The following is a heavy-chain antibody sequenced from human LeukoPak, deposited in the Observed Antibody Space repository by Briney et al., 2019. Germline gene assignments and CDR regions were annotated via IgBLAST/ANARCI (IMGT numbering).Heavy chain of an antibody. CDR1: GDTLTELS. CDR3: AAEGQRLLGY. Sequence: ASVKVSCKVYGDTLTELSTHWVRQAPGKGLEWMGGFDPEHGEAIYAQTFQGRITMTADTSTDTAYMELSSLTSDDTAVYYCAAEGQRLLGYWGQGTLVTVSS. CDR2: FDPEHGEA. V-gene: IGHV1-24*01. J-gene: IGHJ4*02. D-gene: IGHD3-10*01.